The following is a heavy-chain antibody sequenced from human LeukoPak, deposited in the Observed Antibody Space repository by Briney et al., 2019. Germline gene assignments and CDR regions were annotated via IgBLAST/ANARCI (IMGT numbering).Heavy chain of an antibody. CDR3: GESGAVGGWGVSDLFYH. V-gene: IGHV3-30*18. CDR2: ISYDGSNK. J-gene: IGHJ4*02. CDR1: GFTFSSYG. Sequence: PGGSLRLSCAASGFTFSSYGMHWVRQAPGKGLEWVAVISYDGSNKYYADSVKGRFTISRDNSKNTLYLQMNSLRAEDTAVYYWGESGAVGGWGVSDLFYHRGQGTLVTVSS. D-gene: IGHD6-19*01.